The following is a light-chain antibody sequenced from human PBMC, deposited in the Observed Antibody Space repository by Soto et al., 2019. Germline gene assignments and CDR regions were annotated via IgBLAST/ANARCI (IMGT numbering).Light chain of an antibody. Sequence: EIMMKQSPATPSVSPGERANLSCKASQSVSGKLAWFQQRPGQAPRLLIYDTSTRATGIPARFSGSGSGTDFTLTISRLEPEDFAVYYCRHRSNWPPTVGQGTKVDIK. CDR3: RHRSNWPPT. V-gene: IGKV3-11*01. CDR2: DTS. J-gene: IGKJ1*01. CDR1: QSVSGK.